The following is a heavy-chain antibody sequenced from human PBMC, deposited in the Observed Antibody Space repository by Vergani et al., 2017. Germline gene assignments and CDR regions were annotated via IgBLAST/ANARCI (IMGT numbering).Heavy chain of an antibody. J-gene: IGHJ6*03. CDR1: GGTFSSYT. D-gene: IGHD3-3*01. CDR2: IIPILGIA. CDR3: AKDNPYYDFWSGYYTPHYYMDV. Sequence: QVQLVQSGAEVKKPGSSVKVSCKASGGTFSSYTISWVRQAPGQGLEWMGRIIPILGIANYAQKFQGRVTITADKSTSTAYMELSSLRSEDTAVYYCAKDNPYYDFWSGYYTPHYYMDVWGKGTTVTVSS. V-gene: IGHV1-69*08.